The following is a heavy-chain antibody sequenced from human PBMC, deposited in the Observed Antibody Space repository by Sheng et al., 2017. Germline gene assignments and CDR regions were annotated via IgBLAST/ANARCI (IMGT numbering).Heavy chain of an antibody. Sequence: QLQLQESGPGLVKPSETLSLTCTVSGGSISSSSYYWGWIRQPPGKGLEWIGSIYYSGSTYYNPSLKSRVTISVDTSKNQFSLKLSSVTAADTAVYYCARDAWGSSDWFDPWGQGTLVTVSS. D-gene: IGHD6-6*01. CDR3: ARDAWGSSDWFDP. J-gene: IGHJ5*02. V-gene: IGHV4-39*07. CDR1: GGSISSSSYY. CDR2: IYYSGST.